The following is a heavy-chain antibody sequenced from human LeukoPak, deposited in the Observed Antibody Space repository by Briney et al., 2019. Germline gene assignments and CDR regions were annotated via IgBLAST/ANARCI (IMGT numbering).Heavy chain of an antibody. V-gene: IGHV3-30*03. CDR2: ISHDGTDK. CDR3: ARDRGSGSLDY. Sequence: GGSLRLSCAASGFTFSNYGMHWVRQAPGKGLEWAAVISHDGTDKYYADPVKGRFTISRDNSKNTLYLQMNSLRAEDTAVYYCARDRGSGSLDYWGQGTLVTVSS. J-gene: IGHJ4*02. CDR1: GFTFSNYG. D-gene: IGHD1-26*01.